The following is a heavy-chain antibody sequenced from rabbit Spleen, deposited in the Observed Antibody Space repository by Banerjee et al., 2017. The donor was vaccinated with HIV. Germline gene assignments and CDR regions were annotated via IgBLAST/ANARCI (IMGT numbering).Heavy chain of an antibody. CDR1: GFTLSSSYW. CDR2: AYAGSSDST. J-gene: IGHJ6*01. V-gene: IGHV1S40*01. D-gene: IGHD8-1*01. Sequence: QSLEESGGGLVQPEGSLTLTCKASGFTLSSSYWMCWVRQAPGKGLEWVACAYAGSSDSTYSATWAKGRFTISKTSSTTVTLQMTSLTVADTATYFCARDAGTSFSTYGMDLWGPGTLVTVS. CDR3: ARDAGTSFSTYGMDL.